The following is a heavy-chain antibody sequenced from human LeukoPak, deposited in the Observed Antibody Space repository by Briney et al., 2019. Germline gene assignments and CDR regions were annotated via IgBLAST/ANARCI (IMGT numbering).Heavy chain of an antibody. CDR3: ARDLTGDQFFDP. CDR2: IYYSGST. D-gene: IGHD7-27*01. V-gene: IGHV4-31*03. CDR1: GGSISNDGHY. J-gene: IGHJ5*02. Sequence: SQTLSLTCNVSGGSISNDGHYWSRIRQHPGKGLEWLGYIYYSGSTYYNPSLKSRVTLSVDTSKSQFSLRLSSVTAADTAVYYCARDLTGDQFFDPWGQGTLVTVSS.